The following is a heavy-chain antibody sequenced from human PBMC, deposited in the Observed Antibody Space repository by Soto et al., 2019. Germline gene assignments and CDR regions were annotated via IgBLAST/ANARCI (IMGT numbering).Heavy chain of an antibody. J-gene: IGHJ3*02. CDR2: IIPIFGTA. D-gene: IGHD7-27*01. CDR3: ASPTDETGTDAFDI. Sequence: QVQLVQSGAEVKKPGSSVKVSCKASGGTFSSYAISWVRQAPGQGLEWMGGIIPIFGTANNAQKFQGRVTITADESTSTAYMELSSLRSEDTAVYYCASPTDETGTDAFDIWGQGTMVTVSS. CDR1: GGTFSSYA. V-gene: IGHV1-69*12.